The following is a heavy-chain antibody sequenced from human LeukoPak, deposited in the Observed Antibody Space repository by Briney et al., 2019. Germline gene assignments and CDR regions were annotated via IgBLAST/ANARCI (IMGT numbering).Heavy chain of an antibody. CDR2: INPNSGGT. Sequence: ASVKVSCKASGYTFTGYYMHWVRQAPGQGLEWMGWINPNSGGTNYAQKFQGRVTMTRDTSISTAYMELSRLRSDDTAVYYCARTYSISAAGTGVDYWGQGTLVTVSS. D-gene: IGHD6-13*01. CDR1: GYTFTGYY. CDR3: ARTYSISAAGTGVDY. V-gene: IGHV1-2*02. J-gene: IGHJ4*02.